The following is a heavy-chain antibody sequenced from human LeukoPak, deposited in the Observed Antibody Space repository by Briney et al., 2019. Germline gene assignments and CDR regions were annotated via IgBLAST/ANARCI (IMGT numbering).Heavy chain of an antibody. J-gene: IGHJ4*02. CDR1: GFTFSSYG. CDR3: ARSYGGYTDS. V-gene: IGHV3-48*02. D-gene: IGHD5-12*01. Sequence: GGSLRLSCAASGFTFSSYGMNWVRQAPGKGLEWVSYISSSSTIYYADSVKGRFTISRDNAKNSLYLQMNSLRDEDTAVYYCARSYGGYTDSWGQGTLVTVSS. CDR2: ISSSSTI.